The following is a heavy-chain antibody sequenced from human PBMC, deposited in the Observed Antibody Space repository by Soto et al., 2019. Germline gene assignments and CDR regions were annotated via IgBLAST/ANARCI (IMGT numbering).Heavy chain of an antibody. CDR1: GFTFSSYA. V-gene: IGHV3-23*01. CDR3: AKSSNIVLMVYDILGGYFDY. J-gene: IGHJ4*02. CDR2: ISGSGGST. Sequence: GSLRLSCAASGFTFSSYALSCVRQAPGKGLEWFSAISGSGGSTYYADSVKGRFTISRDNSKNTLYLQMNSLRAEDTAVYYCAKSSNIVLMVYDILGGYFDYWGQGTLVTVSS. D-gene: IGHD2-8*01.